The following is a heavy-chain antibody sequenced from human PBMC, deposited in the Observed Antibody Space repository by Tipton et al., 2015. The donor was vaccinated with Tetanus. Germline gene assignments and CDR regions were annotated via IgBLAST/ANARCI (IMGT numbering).Heavy chain of an antibody. V-gene: IGHV4-31*03. CDR2: IYYSGST. J-gene: IGHJ4*02. D-gene: IGHD1-26*01. CDR1: GGSISSGGYY. CDR3: ARGWSYHTPPGY. Sequence: TLSLTCTVSGGSISSGGYYWSWIRQYPGKGLEWIGYIYYSGSTYYNPSLKSRVTISVDTSKNQFSLKLSSVTAADTAVYYCARGWSYHTPPGYWGQGTRVTVSS.